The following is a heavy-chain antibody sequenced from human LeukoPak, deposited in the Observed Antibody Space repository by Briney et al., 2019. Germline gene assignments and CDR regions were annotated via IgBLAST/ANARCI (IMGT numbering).Heavy chain of an antibody. D-gene: IGHD3-3*01. V-gene: IGHV3-23*01. CDR3: AKDWSGDYNWSDP. CDR1: GFTFSSYA. CDR2: ISGSGGST. J-gene: IGHJ5*02. Sequence: GGSLRLSCAASGFTFSSYAMSWVRQAPGKGLEWVSAISGSGGSTYYADSVKGRFIISRDNSKNTLFLQMNSLRPEDTAVYYCAKDWSGDYNWSDPWGQGTLVTVSS.